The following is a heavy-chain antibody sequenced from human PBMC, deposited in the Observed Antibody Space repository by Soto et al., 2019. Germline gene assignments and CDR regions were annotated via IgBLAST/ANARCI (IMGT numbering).Heavy chain of an antibody. V-gene: IGHV3-53*01. Sequence: GGSLRLSCAASGFSVSDTYMGWVRQGPGQVPEWASIIYRDGTTYDTDSLKGRFTVSRDSAKNTVYLQMTGLRGEDTAMYYCARLEFYFDDSGQSTLRYFDLWGRGALVTVSS. CDR1: GFSVSDTY. J-gene: IGHJ2*01. D-gene: IGHD3-22*01. CDR3: ARLEFYFDDSGQSTLRYFDL. CDR2: IYRDGTT.